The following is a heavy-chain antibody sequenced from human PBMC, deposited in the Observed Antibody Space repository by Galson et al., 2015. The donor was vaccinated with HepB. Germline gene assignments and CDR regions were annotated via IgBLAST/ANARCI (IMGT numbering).Heavy chain of an antibody. CDR2: IIPILGIA. J-gene: IGHJ5*02. V-gene: IGHV1-69*10. D-gene: IGHD3-10*01. CDR3: ARKRDQGVIIRGVRSGYWFDP. CDR1: GGTFSSYA. Sequence: SCKASGGTFSSYAISWVRQAPGQGLEWMGGIIPILGIANYAQKFQGRVTITADKSTSTAYMELSSLRSEDTAVYYCARKRDQGVIIRGVRSGYWFDPWGQGTLVTVSS.